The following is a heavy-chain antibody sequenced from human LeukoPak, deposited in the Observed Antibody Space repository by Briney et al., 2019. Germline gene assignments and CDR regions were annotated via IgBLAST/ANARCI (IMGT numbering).Heavy chain of an antibody. CDR1: GFTVSSNY. D-gene: IGHD3-10*01. Sequence: GGSLRLSCAASGFTVSSNYMTWVRQAPGKGLEWVAVTSSDLNVKLYADSVKGRFTISRDNSRSTLYLQMNSLRPEDTAIYYCAREGYYGSGSPPSLYFDYWGQGTLVTVSS. V-gene: IGHV3-30*03. CDR2: TSSDLNVK. CDR3: AREGYYGSGSPPSLYFDY. J-gene: IGHJ4*02.